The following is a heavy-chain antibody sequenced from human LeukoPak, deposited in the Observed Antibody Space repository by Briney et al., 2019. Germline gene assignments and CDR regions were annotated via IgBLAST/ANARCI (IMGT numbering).Heavy chain of an antibody. V-gene: IGHV3-7*03. J-gene: IGHJ6*02. CDR1: GFTFSRYS. CDR2: INHNGNVN. D-gene: IGHD3-16*01. CDR3: ARGGGLDV. Sequence: GGSLRLSCAASGFTFSRYSMNWARQAPGKGLEWVASINHNGNVNYYVDSVKGRFTISRDNAKNSLYLQMSNLRAEDTAVYFCARGGGLDVWGQGATVTVSS.